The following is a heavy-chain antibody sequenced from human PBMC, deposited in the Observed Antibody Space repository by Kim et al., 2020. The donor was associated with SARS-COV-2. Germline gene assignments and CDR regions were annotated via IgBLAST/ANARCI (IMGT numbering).Heavy chain of an antibody. Sequence: GGSLRLSCAASGFTFSSYAMSWVRQAPGKGLEWVSAISGSGGSTYYADSVKGRFTISRDNSKNTLYLQMNSLRAEDTAVYYCAKGPVVRGYSSGWYFLDYWGQGTLVTVSS. CDR2: ISGSGGST. CDR3: AKGPVVRGYSSGWYFLDY. D-gene: IGHD6-19*01. V-gene: IGHV3-23*01. CDR1: GFTFSSYA. J-gene: IGHJ4*02.